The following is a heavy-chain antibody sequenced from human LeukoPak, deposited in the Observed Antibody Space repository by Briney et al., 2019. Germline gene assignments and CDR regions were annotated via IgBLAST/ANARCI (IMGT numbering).Heavy chain of an antibody. CDR3: ARGRIQLWKFYYYYGMDV. Sequence: GSLRLSCAASGFTFSSYWMQWVRQAPGKGLVWVSLINSDGSSTSYADSVKGRFTISRDNAKNTLYLKMNSLRAEDTAVYYCARGRIQLWKFYYYYGMDVWGQGTTVTVSS. CDR2: INSDGSST. J-gene: IGHJ6*02. CDR1: GFTFSSYW. V-gene: IGHV3-74*01. D-gene: IGHD5-18*01.